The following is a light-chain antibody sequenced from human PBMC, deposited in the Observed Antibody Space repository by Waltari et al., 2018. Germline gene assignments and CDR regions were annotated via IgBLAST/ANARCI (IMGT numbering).Light chain of an antibody. Sequence: DIQMTQSPSSLPASVGDRVTIPCRASQSISNYLNWYQHKPGEAPKLLVYVESNLQRGVPSRFSGSGSETDFTLTISSLQLEDFATYYCQQSYNAPYTFGQGTNVEIK. CDR2: VES. CDR1: QSISNY. J-gene: IGKJ2*01. V-gene: IGKV1-39*01. CDR3: QQSYNAPYT.